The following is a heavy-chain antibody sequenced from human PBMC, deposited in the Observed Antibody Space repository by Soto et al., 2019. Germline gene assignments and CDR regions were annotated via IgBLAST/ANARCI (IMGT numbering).Heavy chain of an antibody. CDR2: IYYSGST. CDR1: GGSISSYY. J-gene: IGHJ5*02. Sequence: QVQLQESGPGLVKPSETLSLTCTVSGGSISSYYWSWIRQPPGKGLEWIGYIYYSGSTNYNPSLKSRVTISVDTSKNQFSLKLSSVTAADTAVYYCARHRRDIVVVPAATRFDPWGQGTLVTVSS. V-gene: IGHV4-59*08. D-gene: IGHD2-2*01. CDR3: ARHRRDIVVVPAATRFDP.